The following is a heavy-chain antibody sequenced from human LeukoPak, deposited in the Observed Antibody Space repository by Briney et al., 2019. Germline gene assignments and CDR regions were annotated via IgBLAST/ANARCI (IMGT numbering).Heavy chain of an antibody. J-gene: IGHJ6*02. CDR2: INGDGTST. CDR1: GFTFSPYW. CDR3: ARDRSYAMEV. Sequence: GGSLRLSRVASGFTFSPYWMHWVRQAPGKGLVWVSHINGDGTSTNYADSVEGRFTISRDNAKNTVYLEMNSLRADDTAVYYCARDRSYAMEVWGQGTTVAVSS. V-gene: IGHV3-74*01.